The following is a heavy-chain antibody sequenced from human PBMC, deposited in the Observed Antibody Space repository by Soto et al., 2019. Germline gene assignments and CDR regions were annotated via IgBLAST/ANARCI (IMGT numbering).Heavy chain of an antibody. CDR1: GGSISSTYSY. CDR3: ARHPTNPELTAYATHFFDS. CDR2: VNFSGTT. D-gene: IGHD2-21*01. Sequence: QLQLQESGPGLVKPSETLSLTCTGSGGSISSTYSYWDWISPSPGNGLEWIGSVNFSGTTNYKPSRESRATGSADASKNEFSLKLNSVTAADTAVYYWARHPTNPELTAYATHFFDSWGQGALITVSS. V-gene: IGHV4-39*01. J-gene: IGHJ4*02.